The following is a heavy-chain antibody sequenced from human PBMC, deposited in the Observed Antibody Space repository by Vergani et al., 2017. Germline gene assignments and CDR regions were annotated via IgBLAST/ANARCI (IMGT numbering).Heavy chain of an antibody. D-gene: IGHD2-2*01. Sequence: QLQLQESGPGLVKPSETLSLTCTVSGGSITSSSYYWGWIRQPPGKGVEWIGRIYYSGSTYYNPSLKSRVTISVATSKNQFSLKLSSVTAADTAVYYCARASLGYGSSTSCYPAFDIWGQGTMVTVSS. CDR1: GGSITSSSYY. J-gene: IGHJ3*02. CDR2: IYYSGST. V-gene: IGHV4-39*07. CDR3: ARASLGYGSSTSCYPAFDI.